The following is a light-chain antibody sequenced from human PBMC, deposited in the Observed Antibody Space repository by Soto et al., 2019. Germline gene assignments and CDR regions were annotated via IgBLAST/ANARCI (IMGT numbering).Light chain of an antibody. CDR2: KAS. CDR1: QSISSW. V-gene: IGKV1-5*03. CDR3: QHYTSFPFT. J-gene: IGKJ2*01. Sequence: DIQMTQSPSTLSASVGDRVTITCRASQSISSWLAWYQQKPGKAPEVLIYKASNLESGVPSRFSGSGSGTAFTLTISSLQPDDSATYYCQHYTSFPFTFGQGTKLEIK.